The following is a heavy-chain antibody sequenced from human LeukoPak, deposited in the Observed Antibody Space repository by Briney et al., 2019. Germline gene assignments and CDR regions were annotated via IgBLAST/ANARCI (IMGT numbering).Heavy chain of an antibody. V-gene: IGHV1-18*01. CDR1: GYTFTTYG. J-gene: IGHJ4*02. D-gene: IGHD3-9*01. Sequence: ASVKVSCKASGYTFTTYGLSWVRQAPGQGLEWLGWISTYDDNIKYAQSLQGRLTLTIDTSTSTAYTELRSLTSDDTAVYYCARETYSNILTGTDYWGPGTLVTVSS. CDR3: ARETYSNILTGTDY. CDR2: ISTYDDNI.